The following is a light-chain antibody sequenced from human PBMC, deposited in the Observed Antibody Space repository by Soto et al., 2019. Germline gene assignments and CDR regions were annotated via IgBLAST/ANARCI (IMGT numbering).Light chain of an antibody. CDR1: SSDIGGFYY. CDR3: SSYSSSGTFYV. V-gene: IGLV2-14*01. CDR2: QVS. Sequence: QSVLTQPASASGSPGQSITISCTGTSSDIGGFYYVSWYQHHPGKDPKLMIYQVSNRPSGVSNRFSGYKSGNTASLTISGLQAEDEADYFCSSYSSSGTFYVFGAGTKVTVL. J-gene: IGLJ1*01.